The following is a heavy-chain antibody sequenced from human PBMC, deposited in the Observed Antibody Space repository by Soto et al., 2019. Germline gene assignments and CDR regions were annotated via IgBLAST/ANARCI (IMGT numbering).Heavy chain of an antibody. J-gene: IGHJ3*02. CDR1: GGSISSGGYS. Sequence: TLSLTCAVSGGSISSGGYSWSWIRQPPGKGLEWIGYIYHSGSTYYNPSLKSRVTISVDTSKNQFSLKLSSVTAADTAVYYCARVISSSAAFDIWSQGTMVTVSS. CDR3: ARVISSSAAFDI. CDR2: IYHSGST. V-gene: IGHV4-30-2*01. D-gene: IGHD6-6*01.